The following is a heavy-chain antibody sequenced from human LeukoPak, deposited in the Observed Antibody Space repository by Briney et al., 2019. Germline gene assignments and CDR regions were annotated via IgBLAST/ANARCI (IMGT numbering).Heavy chain of an antibody. CDR1: GGSFSGYY. Sequence: PSETLSLTCAVYGGSFSGYYWSWIRQPPGKGLEWIGEINHSGSTNYNPSLKSRVTISVDTSKNQFSLKLSSVTAADTAVYYCARAQKGRSGVVPVARNYYSGMAVWGQGTTVTVSS. CDR3: ARAQKGRSGVVPVARNYYSGMAV. D-gene: IGHD2-2*01. CDR2: INHSGST. J-gene: IGHJ6*02. V-gene: IGHV4-34*01.